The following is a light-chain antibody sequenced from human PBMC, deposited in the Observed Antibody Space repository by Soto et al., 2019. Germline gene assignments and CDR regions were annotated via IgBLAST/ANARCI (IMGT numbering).Light chain of an antibody. J-gene: IGKJ5*01. CDR3: QQSYSSAIT. Sequence: DIQMTQSPSSLSASVGDRVTITCRASQSINTYLNWYQQKPGKAPKVLIYVASTLQSGVPSRFSGSGSGTDFTLTISSLQPEDFATYFCQQSYSSAITFGQGTRLEIK. V-gene: IGKV1-39*01. CDR1: QSINTY. CDR2: VAS.